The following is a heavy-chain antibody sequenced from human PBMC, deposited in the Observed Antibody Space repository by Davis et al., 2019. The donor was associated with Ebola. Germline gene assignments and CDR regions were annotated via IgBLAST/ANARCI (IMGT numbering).Heavy chain of an antibody. V-gene: IGHV1-69*13. CDR1: GGIFTNYA. J-gene: IGHJ6*04. Sequence: SVKVSCKVSGGIFTNYALSWVRQAPGPGLEWMGGIIPIFGTTNYAQRFQGRVTITADDSTSTAYLELSSLSSEDTAVFYCAGHSTSSPDYYYGLDVWGKGTTVTVSS. CDR2: IIPIFGTT. D-gene: IGHD6-6*01. CDR3: AGHSTSSPDYYYGLDV.